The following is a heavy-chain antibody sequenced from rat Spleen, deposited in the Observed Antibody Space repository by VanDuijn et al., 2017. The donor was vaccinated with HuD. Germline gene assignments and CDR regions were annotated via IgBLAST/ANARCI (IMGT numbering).Heavy chain of an antibody. CDR2: ISYDGGST. CDR1: GFTFSHFP. Sequence: EVQLVESDGGLVQPGRSLKLSCTASGFTFSHFPMAWVRQAPTKGLEWVASISYDGGSTYYRDSVKGRFTISRDNAKSTLSLQMDSLRSEDTATYYCARRHYGYTDYFDYWGQGVMVTVSS. V-gene: IGHV5-20*01. J-gene: IGHJ2*01. D-gene: IGHD1-11*01. CDR3: ARRHYGYTDYFDY.